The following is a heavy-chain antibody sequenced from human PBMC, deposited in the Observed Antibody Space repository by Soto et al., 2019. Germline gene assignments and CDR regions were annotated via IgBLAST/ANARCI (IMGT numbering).Heavy chain of an antibody. CDR1: GFTFSSYA. V-gene: IGHV3-30-3*01. CDR3: ARDMPGAWGSGNYYYGMDV. D-gene: IGHD3-10*01. CDR2: ISYDGSNK. Sequence: GGSLRLSCAASGFTFSSYAMQWVRQAPGKGLEWVAVISYDGSNKYYADSVKGRFTISRDNSKNTLYLQMNSLRAEDTAVYYCARDMPGAWGSGNYYYGMDVWGQGTTVTVSS. J-gene: IGHJ6*02.